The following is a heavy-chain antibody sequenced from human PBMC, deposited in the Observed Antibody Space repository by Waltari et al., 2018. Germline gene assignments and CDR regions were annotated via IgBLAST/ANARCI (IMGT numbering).Heavy chain of an antibody. CDR1: GGSFSGYY. Sequence: QVQLQQWGAGLLKPSETLSLTCAVYGGSFSGYYWSWIRQPPGKGLEWIGEINHSGSTNYNPSLKSRVTISVDTSKNHFSLKLSSVTAADTAVYYCARRLKWPPKTPFDYWGQGTLVTVSS. D-gene: IGHD5-12*01. V-gene: IGHV4-34*01. CDR2: INHSGST. CDR3: ARRLKWPPKTPFDY. J-gene: IGHJ4*02.